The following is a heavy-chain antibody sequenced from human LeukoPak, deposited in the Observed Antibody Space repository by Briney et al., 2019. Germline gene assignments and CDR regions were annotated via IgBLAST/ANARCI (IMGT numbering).Heavy chain of an antibody. J-gene: IGHJ4*02. V-gene: IGHV4-59*01. CDR3: AREVVSGGNCFFDY. CDR1: GGSLSSYY. CDR2: IHYSGST. Sequence: PSETLSLTCTVSGGSLSSYYWSWIRQPPGKGLEWIGYIHYSGSTNYNPSLKSRVTMSVDTSKNQFSLKLSSVTAADTAVYYCAREVVSGGNCFFDYWGQGTLVTVSS. D-gene: IGHD2-15*01.